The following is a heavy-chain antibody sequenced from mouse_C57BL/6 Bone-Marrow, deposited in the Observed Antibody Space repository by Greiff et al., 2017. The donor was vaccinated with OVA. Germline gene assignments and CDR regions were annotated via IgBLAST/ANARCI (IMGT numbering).Heavy chain of an antibody. J-gene: IGHJ2*01. D-gene: IGHD1-1*01. Sequence: QVQLQQSGAELVRPGPSVKVSCKASGYAFTNYLIEWVKQRPGQGLEWIGVINPGSGGTNYNEKFKGKATLTADKSSSTAYMQLSSLTSEDSAVYFCARTPGRYFDYWGQGTTLTVSS. CDR2: INPGSGGT. CDR3: ARTPGRYFDY. V-gene: IGHV1-54*01. CDR1: GYAFTNYL.